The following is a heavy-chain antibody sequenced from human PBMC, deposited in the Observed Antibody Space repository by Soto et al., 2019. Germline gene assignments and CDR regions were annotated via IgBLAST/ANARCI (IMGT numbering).Heavy chain of an antibody. CDR3: ATDRVLRYFDGPKLRYSGMDG. CDR1: GYPLTELS. D-gene: IGHD3-9*01. Sequence: SVQASCKVSGYPLTELSMHWVRQAPGKGLEWMGGFDPEDGETIYAQKFQGRVTMTEDTSTDTAYMELSSLRSEDTAVYYCATDRVLRYFDGPKLRYSGMDGWGHVPRVTVAS. J-gene: IGHJ6*02. V-gene: IGHV1-24*01. CDR2: FDPEDGET.